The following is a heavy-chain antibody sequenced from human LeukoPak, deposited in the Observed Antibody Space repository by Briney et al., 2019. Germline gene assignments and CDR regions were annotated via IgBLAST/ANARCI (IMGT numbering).Heavy chain of an antibody. CDR2: IYYSGST. J-gene: IGHJ4*02. D-gene: IGHD3-16*01. CDR3: ARAGAGVMTFDY. CDR1: GGSISSSSYY. V-gene: IGHV4-39*07. Sequence: SETLSLTCTVSGGSISSSSYYWGWIRQPPGKGLEWIGSIYYSGSTYYNPSLKSRVTISVDRSKNQFSLKLSSVTAADTAVYYCARAGAGVMTFDYWGQGTLVTVSS.